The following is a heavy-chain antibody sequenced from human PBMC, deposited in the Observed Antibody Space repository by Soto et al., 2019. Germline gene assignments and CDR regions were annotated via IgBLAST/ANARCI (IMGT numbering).Heavy chain of an antibody. CDR3: ARDYPQTYGMDV. Sequence: ESGGGVVQPGRSLRLSCAASGFTFSSYGMHWVRQAPGKGLEWVAVIWYDGSNKYYADSVKGRFTISRDNSKNTLYLQMNSLRAEDTAVYYCARDYPQTYGMDVWGQGTTVTVSS. D-gene: IGHD3-16*02. CDR1: GFTFSSYG. CDR2: IWYDGSNK. V-gene: IGHV3-33*01. J-gene: IGHJ6*02.